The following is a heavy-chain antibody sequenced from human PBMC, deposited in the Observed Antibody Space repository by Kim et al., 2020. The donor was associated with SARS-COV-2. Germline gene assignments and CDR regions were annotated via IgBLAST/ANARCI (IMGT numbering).Heavy chain of an antibody. CDR1: GYTFTSYA. CDR3: ARGTRWLQYFYYYGMDV. J-gene: IGHJ6*02. Sequence: ASVKVSCKASGYTFTSYAMHWVRQAPGQRLEWMGWINAGNGNTKYSQKFQGRVTITRDTSASTAYMGLSSLRSEDTAGYYCARGTRWLQYFYYYGMDVWGHRTTVTVSS. D-gene: IGHD3-9*01. CDR2: INAGNGNT. V-gene: IGHV1-3*01.